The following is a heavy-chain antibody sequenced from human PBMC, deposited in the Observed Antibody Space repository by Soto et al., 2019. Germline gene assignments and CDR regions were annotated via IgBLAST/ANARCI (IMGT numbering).Heavy chain of an antibody. CDR3: VCGGNFFIY. Sequence: EVQLVESGGGLVQPGGSLRLSCVASVFTFSTYWMTWVRQPPGKGLEWVANMDQDGSETYYVDSVRGRFTVSRDNAKNSLYLQMNSLRVEDTAVYYCVCGGNFFIYWGQGTLVTVSP. D-gene: IGHD3-16*01. CDR2: MDQDGSET. V-gene: IGHV3-7*01. CDR1: VFTFSTYW. J-gene: IGHJ4*02.